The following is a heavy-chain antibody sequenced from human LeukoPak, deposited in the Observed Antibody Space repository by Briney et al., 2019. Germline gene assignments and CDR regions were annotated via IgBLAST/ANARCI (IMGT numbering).Heavy chain of an antibody. Sequence: GGSLRLSCAASGFIFSNYAMTWVRQAPGKGLEWVSTISGNGAGTYFADSVKGRLTISRDNSNNTLYLQMDSLRAEDTAVYFCARDGVLMNRKFYFDSWGQGTLVTVFS. CDR1: GFIFSNYA. V-gene: IGHV3-23*01. J-gene: IGHJ4*02. CDR3: ARDGVLMNRKFYFDS. CDR2: ISGNGAGT. D-gene: IGHD3-10*01.